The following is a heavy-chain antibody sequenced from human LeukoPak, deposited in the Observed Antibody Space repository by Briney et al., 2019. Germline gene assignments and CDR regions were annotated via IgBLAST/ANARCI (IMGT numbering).Heavy chain of an antibody. Sequence: ASVKVSCKASGYTFTSYDINWVRQATGQGLEWMGWMNPNSGNTGYAQKFQGRVTITADESTSTAYMELRSLRSEDTAVYYCARDVIAATPDRRYYYYYYMDVWGKGTTVTVSS. CDR3: ARDVIAATPDRRYYYYYYMDV. J-gene: IGHJ6*03. V-gene: IGHV1-8*03. D-gene: IGHD2-15*01. CDR1: GYTFTSYD. CDR2: MNPNSGNT.